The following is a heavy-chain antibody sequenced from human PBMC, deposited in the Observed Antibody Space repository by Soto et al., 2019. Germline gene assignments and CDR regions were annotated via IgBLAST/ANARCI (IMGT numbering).Heavy chain of an antibody. V-gene: IGHV3-21*01. D-gene: IGHD5-12*01. CDR1: GFTFSSYS. Sequence: GGSLRLSCAASGFTFSSYSMNWVRQAPGKGLEWVSSISSSSGDIYYADSVKGRFTISRDNAKNSLYLQMNSLRAEDTAVYYCARATIGYSGYDKDYYGMDVWGQGTTVTVSS. J-gene: IGHJ6*02. CDR3: ARATIGYSGYDKDYYGMDV. CDR2: ISSSSGDI.